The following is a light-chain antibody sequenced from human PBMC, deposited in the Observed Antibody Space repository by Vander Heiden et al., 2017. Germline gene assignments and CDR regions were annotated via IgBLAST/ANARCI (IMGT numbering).Light chain of an antibody. Sequence: DIQMTQSPSSLSASVGDRVTITCQASQDISNYLNWYQQKPGKAPKLLIYDASNLEKGVPSRFSGSGSGTDFTFTISSLQPEDIATYYCQQYDNLHSFGPGTKVDIK. CDR2: DAS. CDR1: QDISNY. CDR3: QQYDNLHS. J-gene: IGKJ3*01. V-gene: IGKV1-33*01.